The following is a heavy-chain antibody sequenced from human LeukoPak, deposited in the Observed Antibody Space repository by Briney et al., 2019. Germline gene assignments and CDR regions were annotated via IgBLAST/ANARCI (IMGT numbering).Heavy chain of an antibody. D-gene: IGHD3/OR15-3a*01. Sequence: SETLSLTCTVSGVSISSSNSYWGWIRQPPGKGLEWIGSIYYSGNTYYNASLKSQVSISIDTSKSQFSLRLTSVTAADTAVYYCARQTGSGLFILPGGQGTLVTVSS. CDR3: ARQTGSGLFILP. V-gene: IGHV4-39*01. CDR1: GVSISSSNSY. CDR2: IYYSGNT. J-gene: IGHJ4*02.